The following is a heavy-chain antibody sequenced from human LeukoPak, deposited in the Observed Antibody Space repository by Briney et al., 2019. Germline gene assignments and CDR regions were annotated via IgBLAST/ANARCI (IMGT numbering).Heavy chain of an antibody. V-gene: IGHV4-4*07. D-gene: IGHD5-24*01. CDR2: IYSSGST. CDR1: GVSIHNYY. J-gene: IGHJ4*02. CDR3: ARGPVSVDGRAFDY. Sequence: PSETLSLTCVVSGVSIHNYYWSWIRQPAGKGLERIGRIYSSGSTNYNPSLESRVTMSVDTSKNQFSLKLTPVTAADTGLYYCARGPVSVDGRAFDYWGQGSVVTVSS.